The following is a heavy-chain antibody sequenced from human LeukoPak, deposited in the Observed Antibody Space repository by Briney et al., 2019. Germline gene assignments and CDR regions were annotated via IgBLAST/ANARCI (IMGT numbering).Heavy chain of an antibody. D-gene: IGHD2-21*02. CDR1: GYTFTNYG. CDR2: ISAYNGNT. J-gene: IGHJ4*02. CDR3: ARGAYCGGDCYQRSLDY. V-gene: IGHV1-18*01. Sequence: GASVKVSCKASGYTFTNYGIIWVRQAPGQGLEWMGWISAYNGNTNYAQKLQHRVTMTTDTSTSTAYMEVRSLRSDDTAVYYCARGAYCGGDCYQRSLDYWGQGALVTVSS.